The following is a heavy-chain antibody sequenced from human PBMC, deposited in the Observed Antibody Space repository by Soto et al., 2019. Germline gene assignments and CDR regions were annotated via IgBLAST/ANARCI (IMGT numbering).Heavy chain of an antibody. D-gene: IGHD6-6*01. CDR3: ASGIAASVDY. Sequence: GGSLRLSCAASGFTFSSYGMHWVRQAPGKGLEWVAVISYDGSNKYYADSVKGRFTISRDNSKNTLYLQMNSLRAEDTAVYYCASGIAASVDYWGQGTLVTVYS. CDR2: ISYDGSNK. J-gene: IGHJ4*02. V-gene: IGHV3-30*03. CDR1: GFTFSSYG.